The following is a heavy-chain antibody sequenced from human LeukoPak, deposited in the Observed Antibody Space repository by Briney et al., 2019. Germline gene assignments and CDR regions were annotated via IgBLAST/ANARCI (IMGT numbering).Heavy chain of an antibody. D-gene: IGHD3-3*01. CDR3: ARGNSQYYDFWSGYHPFDI. CDR2: INHSGST. V-gene: IGHV4-34*01. Sequence: SETLSLTCAVYGGSFRGYYWSWIRQPPGKGLEWIGEINHSGSTNYNPSLKSRVTISVDTSKNQFSLKLSSVTAADTAVYYCARGNSQYYDFWSGYHPFDIWGQGTMVTVSS. CDR1: GGSFRGYY. J-gene: IGHJ3*02.